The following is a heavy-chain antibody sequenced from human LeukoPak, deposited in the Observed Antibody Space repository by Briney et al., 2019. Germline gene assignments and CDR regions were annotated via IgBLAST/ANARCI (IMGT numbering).Heavy chain of an antibody. Sequence: PSGGSLRLSCAASGFTFSNYAMSWVRQAPGKGLEWVSAITGSGDTYSADSVKGRFIISRDNSKNTRYLQMNRLRAEDTAVYYCGKDVPYGGDYWGQGTLVIVSS. CDR3: GKDVPYGGDY. D-gene: IGHD3-10*01. CDR2: ITGSGDT. CDR1: GFTFSNYA. V-gene: IGHV3-23*01. J-gene: IGHJ4*02.